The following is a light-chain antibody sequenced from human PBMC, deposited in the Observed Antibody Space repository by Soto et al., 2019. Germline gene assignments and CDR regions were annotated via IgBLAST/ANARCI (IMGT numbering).Light chain of an antibody. CDR1: SSNIGAGYD. CDR3: QSCDSSLSGSGV. V-gene: IGLV1-40*01. CDR2: RNS. Sequence: QTVVTQPPSVSGAPGQRVTISCTGSSSNIGAGYDVHWYQQLPGTAPKLLIYRNSNRPAGVPDRFSGSKSGTSASLAITGLQAEDEADYYCQSCDSSLSGSGVFGTGTKLTV. J-gene: IGLJ1*01.